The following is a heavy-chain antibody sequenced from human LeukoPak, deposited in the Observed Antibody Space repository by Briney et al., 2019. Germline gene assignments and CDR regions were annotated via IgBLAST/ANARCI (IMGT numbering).Heavy chain of an antibody. CDR2: TLNRRGSYTT. J-gene: IGHJ4*02. D-gene: IGHD6-19*01. CDR1: GFTFNDHY. CDR3: ARDLGYSSGPNY. V-gene: IGHV3-72*01. Sequence: WGSLRLSCATSGFTFNDHYLGWVRQAPGRGLEWVGRTLNRRGSYTTEYAASVKGRFTISRDESKNSLRLQMNSLKTEDTAIYYCARDLGYSSGPNYWGQGTRVTVSS.